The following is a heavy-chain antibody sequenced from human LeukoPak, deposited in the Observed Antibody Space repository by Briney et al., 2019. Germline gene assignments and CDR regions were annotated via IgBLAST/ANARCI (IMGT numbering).Heavy chain of an antibody. Sequence: SETLSLTCTVSGGSISSYYWSWIRQPAGKGLEWIGRIYTSGSTNYNPSLKSRGTMSVDTSKNQFSLKLSSVTAADTAVYYCARDSRYSSRGLGWLDPWGQGTLVTVSS. D-gene: IGHD3-22*01. J-gene: IGHJ5*02. CDR2: IYTSGST. CDR3: ARDSRYSSRGLGWLDP. V-gene: IGHV4-4*07. CDR1: GGSISSYY.